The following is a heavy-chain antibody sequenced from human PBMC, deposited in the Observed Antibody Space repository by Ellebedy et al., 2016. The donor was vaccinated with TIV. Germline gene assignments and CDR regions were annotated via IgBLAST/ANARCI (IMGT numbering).Heavy chain of an antibody. CDR2: IYYSGST. D-gene: IGHD6-19*01. CDR1: GGSISSYY. Sequence: SETLSLTCTVSGGSISSYYWGWIRQSPGKGLEWIGSIYYSGSTYYNPSLKSRITISVDTSKNQFSLKLSSVTAADTAMYYCARYSSGWYGYYFDYWGQGTLVTVSS. J-gene: IGHJ4*02. V-gene: IGHV4-39*07. CDR3: ARYSSGWYGYYFDY.